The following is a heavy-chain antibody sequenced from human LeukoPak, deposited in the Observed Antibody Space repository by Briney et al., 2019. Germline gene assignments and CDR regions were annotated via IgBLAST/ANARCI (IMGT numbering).Heavy chain of an antibody. J-gene: IGHJ4*02. D-gene: IGHD3-16*02. CDR1: GGSISSSSYY. CDR2: IYYSGST. CDR3: ARLQLIVITFDY. Sequence: PSETLSLTCTVSGGSISSSSYYWGWIRQPPGKGLEWIGSIYYSGSTYYNPSLKSRVTISVDTSKNQFSLKLSSVTAADTAVYYCARLQLIVITFDYWGQGTLVIVSS. V-gene: IGHV4-39*01.